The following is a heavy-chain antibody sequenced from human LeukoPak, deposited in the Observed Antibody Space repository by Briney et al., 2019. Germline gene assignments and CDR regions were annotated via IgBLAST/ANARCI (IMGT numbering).Heavy chain of an antibody. D-gene: IGHD6-6*01. CDR2: INPSGGST. CDR1: GYTFTSYY. J-gene: IGHJ3*02. Sequence: ASVKVSCKASGYTFTSYYMHWVRQAPGQGLEWMGIINPSGGSTSYAQKFQGRATMTRDTSTSTVYMELSSLRSEDTAVYYCARDKVLGIAARRVDAFDIWGQGTMVTVSS. V-gene: IGHV1-46*01. CDR3: ARDKVLGIAARRVDAFDI.